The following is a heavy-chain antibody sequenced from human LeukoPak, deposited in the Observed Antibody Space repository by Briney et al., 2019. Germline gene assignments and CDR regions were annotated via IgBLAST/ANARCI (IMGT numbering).Heavy chain of an antibody. D-gene: IGHD3-10*01. Sequence: ASVKLSCTASVYTFTGYYMHWVRKTPGQGLAWMGWINPNTGDTNYRRKFQGRVTMTRDTSINTAYMELRSLRSDDTAVYYCARSRRVGNGEYPDYWGQGTLVTVSS. CDR3: ARSRRVGNGEYPDY. CDR2: INPNTGDT. V-gene: IGHV1-2*02. CDR1: VYTFTGYY. J-gene: IGHJ4*02.